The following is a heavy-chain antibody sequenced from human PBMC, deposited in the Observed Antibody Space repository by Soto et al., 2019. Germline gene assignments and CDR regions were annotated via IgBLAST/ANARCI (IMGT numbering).Heavy chain of an antibody. J-gene: IGHJ4*02. V-gene: IGHV4-34*01. D-gene: IGHD3-16*02. Sequence: QVQLQQWGAGLLKPSETLSLRCVVNSGSFSGYYWTWIRQTPGKGLEWIGEISHSGRTNYNPSLMSRGTMSADTSKKHYSLRLSSVTAADTALYLCARGYESSRRYLPLLDYWGQGTLVTVSS. CDR3: ARGYESSRRYLPLLDY. CDR2: ISHSGRT. CDR1: SGSFSGYY.